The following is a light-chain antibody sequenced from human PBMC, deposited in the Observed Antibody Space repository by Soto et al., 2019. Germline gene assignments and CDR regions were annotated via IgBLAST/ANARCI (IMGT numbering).Light chain of an antibody. CDR1: QSISSY. Sequence: DIQMTQSPSSLSASVVDRVTITFRASQSISSYLNWYQQKPGKAPKLLIYAASSLQSGVPSRFSGSGSGTDFTLTISSLQPEDFATYYCQQSYSTHALTFGGGTKVDIK. CDR3: QQSYSTHALT. J-gene: IGKJ4*01. V-gene: IGKV1-39*01. CDR2: AAS.